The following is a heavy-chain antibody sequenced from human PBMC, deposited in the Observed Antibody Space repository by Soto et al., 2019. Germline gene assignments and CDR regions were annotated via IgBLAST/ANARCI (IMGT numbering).Heavy chain of an antibody. V-gene: IGHV3-15*01. CDR1: GFTFSNAW. D-gene: IGHD3-9*01. Sequence: EVQLVESGGGLVKPGGSLRLSCAASGFTFSNAWMSWVRQAPGKGLEWVGRIKSKTDGGTTDYAAPVKGRFTISRDDSKNTLYLQMNSLKTEDTAVYYCTTRTVLRYFDWPLMENAFDIWGQGTMVTVSS. CDR3: TTRTVLRYFDWPLMENAFDI. CDR2: IKSKTDGGTT. J-gene: IGHJ3*02.